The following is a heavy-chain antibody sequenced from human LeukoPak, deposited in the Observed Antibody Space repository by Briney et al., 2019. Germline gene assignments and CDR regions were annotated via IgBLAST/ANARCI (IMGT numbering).Heavy chain of an antibody. CDR2: IHPNSGDT. V-gene: IGHV1-2*02. CDR3: ARGNIATRRGENWFDP. J-gene: IGHJ5*02. Sequence: ASVKVSCKASGYTFTDYYMHWVRQAPGQGLEWMGWIHPNSGDTKSAQRFQGRVTMTRDTSISTAYMELSSLRSDDTAVFYCARGNIATRRGENWFDPWGQGTLVTVSS. D-gene: IGHD6-6*01. CDR1: GYTFTDYY.